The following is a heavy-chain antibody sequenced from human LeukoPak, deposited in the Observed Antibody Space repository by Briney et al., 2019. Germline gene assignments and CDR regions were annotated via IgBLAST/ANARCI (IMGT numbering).Heavy chain of an antibody. V-gene: IGHV6-1*01. CDR2: TYYRSKWYN. D-gene: IGHD1-1*01. J-gene: IGHJ5*02. CDR3: ASSDTTGTTGFDP. CDR1: GDSVSINSAA. Sequence: SPTLSLTFAISGDSVSINSAAWNWIRQSPSRGLEWLGSTYYRSKWYNDYAVSVKSRITINPDTSKNQFSLQLNSVTPEDTAVYYCASSDTTGTTGFDPWGQGTLVTVSS.